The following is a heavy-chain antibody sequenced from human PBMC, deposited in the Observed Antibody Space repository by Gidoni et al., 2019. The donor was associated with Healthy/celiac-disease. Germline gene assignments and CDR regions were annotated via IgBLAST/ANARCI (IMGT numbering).Heavy chain of an antibody. J-gene: IGHJ4*02. D-gene: IGHD3-3*01. V-gene: IGHV3-30*03. Sequence: QVQLVESGGGVVQPGRSLRLSCAASGFTFSSYGMHWVRQAPGKWLEWVAVISYDGSNKYYADSVKGRFTISRDNSKNTLYLQMNSLRAEDTAVYYCARGRVRYDFWRGPFDYWGQGTLVTVSS. CDR2: ISYDGSNK. CDR3: ARGRVRYDFWRGPFDY. CDR1: GFTFSSYG.